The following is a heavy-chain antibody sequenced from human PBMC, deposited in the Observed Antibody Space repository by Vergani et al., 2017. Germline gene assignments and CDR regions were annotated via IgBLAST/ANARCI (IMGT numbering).Heavy chain of an antibody. Sequence: QVQLVESGGGVVQPGKSLRLSCAGSGFTFSNRAIHWVRQAPGRGLEWVAVVWSDGSNEYYVDSVKGRFSISRDNSLNRVYLEMHSVRAEDTAVYYCAREDIAVAGTWNYFDYWGQGTLVTVSS. CDR2: VWSDGSNE. D-gene: IGHD6-13*01. J-gene: IGHJ4*02. CDR1: GFTFSNRA. CDR3: AREDIAVAGTWNYFDY. V-gene: IGHV3-33*01.